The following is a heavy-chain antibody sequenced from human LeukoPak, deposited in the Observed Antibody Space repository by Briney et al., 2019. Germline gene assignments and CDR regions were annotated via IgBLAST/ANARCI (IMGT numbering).Heavy chain of an antibody. V-gene: IGHV4-59*01. J-gene: IGHJ6*02. CDR1: GGSISSSY. CDR3: ARGAGKYYFHGMDV. Sequence: SETLSLTCTVSGGSISSSYWSWIRQPPGKGLEWIGHIYYSGSTNFNPSLKSRVTLSLDPSKNQFSLKLISVTAADTAVYYCARGAGKYYFHGMDVWGQGTTVTVSS. CDR2: IYYSGST.